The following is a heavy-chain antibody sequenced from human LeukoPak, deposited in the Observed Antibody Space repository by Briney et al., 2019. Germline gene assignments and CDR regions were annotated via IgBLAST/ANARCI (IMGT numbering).Heavy chain of an antibody. CDR1: GGSISSGDYY. J-gene: IGHJ3*02. CDR3: ARRGPGYSYAVTAFDI. Sequence: PSETLSLTCTVSGGSISSGDYYWTWIRQPPGKGLVWIGYIYHSGRTYYNPPLKSRVTISVDTSKNQFSLKLSSVTAADTAVYYCARRGPGYSYAVTAFDIWGQGTMVTVSS. CDR2: IYHSGRT. V-gene: IGHV4-61*08. D-gene: IGHD5-18*01.